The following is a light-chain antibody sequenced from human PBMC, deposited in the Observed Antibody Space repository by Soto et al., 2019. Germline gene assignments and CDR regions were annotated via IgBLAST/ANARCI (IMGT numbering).Light chain of an antibody. V-gene: IGLV2-14*01. Sequence: HSALSQPASVSGSPGQSVTISCTGTSSDVGGYNYVSWYQQHPGKAPKLMIYDVSNRPSGVSNRFSGSKSGNTASLTTSGLQAEDEADYYCSSYTSSSTDYVFGTGTKVTVL. CDR1: SSDVGGYNY. CDR3: SSYTSSSTDYV. J-gene: IGLJ1*01. CDR2: DVS.